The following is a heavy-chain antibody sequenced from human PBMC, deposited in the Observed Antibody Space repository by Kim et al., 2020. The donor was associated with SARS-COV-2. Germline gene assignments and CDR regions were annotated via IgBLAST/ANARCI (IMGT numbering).Heavy chain of an antibody. Sequence: SETLSLTCTASGVFISNKSYYWDWIRQAPGKGLEWIGRIFYSGKTSYNPSLRRRVTICVDTSKTQFSLQLSFVTAADTAVYYSAAFNQPLVLFSFDDWG. D-gene: IGHD2-21*01. CDR2: IFYSGKT. CDR3: AAFNQPLVLFSFDD. CDR1: GVFISNKSYY. J-gene: IGHJ4*01. V-gene: IGHV4-39*01.